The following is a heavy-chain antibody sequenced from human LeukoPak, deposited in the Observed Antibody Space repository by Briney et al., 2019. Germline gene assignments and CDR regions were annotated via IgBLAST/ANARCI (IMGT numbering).Heavy chain of an antibody. V-gene: IGHV3-23*01. D-gene: IGHD1-26*01. CDR1: GFTFSNYG. CDR3: AKGLPYEVGFDW. CDR2: ISDTGGNT. Sequence: PGGSLRLSCAASGFTFSNYGMTWVRQAPGKGLEWDSAISDTGGNTYYADSVKGRFTISRDSPKNTLYLQMNSLRAEDTAVYYCAKGLPYEVGFDWWGQGTLVTVSS. J-gene: IGHJ4*02.